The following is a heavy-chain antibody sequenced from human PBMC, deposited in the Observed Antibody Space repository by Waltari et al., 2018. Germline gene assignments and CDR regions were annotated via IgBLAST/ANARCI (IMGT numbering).Heavy chain of an antibody. V-gene: IGHV3-21*01. CDR1: GFTSTIYN. J-gene: IGHJ4*02. D-gene: IGHD6-6*01. Sequence: EVQLVESGGGLVKPGGSRGLACAASGFTSTIYNMNWVRQAPGKGLEWVSSISASSTYIYYADSMKGRFTISRDNAKNSLYLQMNSLRAEDTAVYYCASGYSSSSLDYWGQGTLVTVSS. CDR2: ISASSTYI. CDR3: ASGYSSSSLDY.